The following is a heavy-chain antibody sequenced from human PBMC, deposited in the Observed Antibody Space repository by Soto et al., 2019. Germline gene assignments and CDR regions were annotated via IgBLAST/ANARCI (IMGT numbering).Heavy chain of an antibody. CDR3: VKGGPGIGSGRRRTYYFMDV. D-gene: IGHD3-10*01. CDR2: TSHDGGNK. Sequence: QVQLVESGGGVVQPGRSLRLSCAASGFTFANYGTHWVRQAPGKGLEWVAVTSHDGGNKYYADSVKGRFTISRDNSKNTLFLQVNSLRPEDTAVYYSVKGGPGIGSGRRRTYYFMDVWGKGTTVTVSS. V-gene: IGHV3-30*18. CDR1: GFTFANYG. J-gene: IGHJ6*04.